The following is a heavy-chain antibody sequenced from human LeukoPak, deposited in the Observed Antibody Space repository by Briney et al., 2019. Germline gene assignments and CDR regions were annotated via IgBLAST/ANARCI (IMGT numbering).Heavy chain of an antibody. D-gene: IGHD3-10*01. CDR3: AKGRGSTLGAWHFDF. J-gene: IGHJ4*02. V-gene: IGHV3-23*01. Sequence: PRGSLRLSCAASGFTFSTNAMTWVRQAPGKGLEWVSTIGGGGDTFYADSVRGRFAISRDNSKNTLYLQMNSLRGEDTAIYYCAKGRGSTLGAWHFDFWGQGTLVTVSS. CDR2: IGGGGDT. CDR1: GFTFSTNA.